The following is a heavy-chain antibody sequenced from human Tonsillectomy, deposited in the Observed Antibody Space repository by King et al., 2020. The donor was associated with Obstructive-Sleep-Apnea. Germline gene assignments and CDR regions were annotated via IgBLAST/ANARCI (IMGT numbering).Heavy chain of an antibody. Sequence: QLVQSGAEVKKPGESLKISCQGSGYSFTNFWIGWVRQMPGKGLEWMGTIYPGDSDTRYSPSFQGQVTISVDKSIDTAYLHWSSLKAADTAMYYCGRHLRVRGVPRDRYFDYWGQGALVTVSS. CDR1: GYSFTNFW. D-gene: IGHD3-10*01. V-gene: IGHV5-51*01. CDR2: IYPGDSDT. CDR3: GRHLRVRGVPRDRYFDY. J-gene: IGHJ4*02.